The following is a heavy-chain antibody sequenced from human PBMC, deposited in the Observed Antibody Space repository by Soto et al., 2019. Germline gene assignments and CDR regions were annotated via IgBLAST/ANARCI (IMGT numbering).Heavy chain of an antibody. CDR1: GGTFSSYA. CDR2: IIPSFGTA. CDR3: ARNHGSLVPAATGGYFYYGLHV. Sequence: QVQLVQSGAEVKKPGSSVKVSCKASGGTFSSYALSWVRQAPGQGLEWMGGIIPSFGTANYAQKLQGRVTITADESTSTGYMELSSLRSEDTAVYYCARNHGSLVPAATGGYFYYGLHVWGQGTTVIVSS. V-gene: IGHV1-69*01. J-gene: IGHJ6*02. D-gene: IGHD2-2*01.